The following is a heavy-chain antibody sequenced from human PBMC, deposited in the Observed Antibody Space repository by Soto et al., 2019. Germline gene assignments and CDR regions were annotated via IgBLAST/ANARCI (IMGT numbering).Heavy chain of an antibody. CDR2: ISGSGGST. D-gene: IGHD4-17*01. J-gene: IGHJ4*02. CDR1: GFTFSSYA. CDR3: ARLRYGRVTEPTILPDY. V-gene: IGHV3-23*01. Sequence: GGSLRLSCAASGFTFSSYAMSWVRQAPGKGLEWVSAISGSGGSTYYADSVKGRFTISRDNSKNTLYLQMNSLRAEDTAVYYCARLRYGRVTEPTILPDYWGQGTLVTVSS.